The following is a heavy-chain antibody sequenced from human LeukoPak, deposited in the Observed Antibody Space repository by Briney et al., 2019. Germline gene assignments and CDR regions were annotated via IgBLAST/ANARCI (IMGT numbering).Heavy chain of an antibody. D-gene: IGHD2-2*01. V-gene: IGHV3-66*02. CDR2: IYSGGST. J-gene: IGHJ4*02. CDR1: GFTVSSNY. Sequence: GGSLRLSCAASGFTVSSNYMSWVRQAPGKGLEWVSVIYSGGSTYYADSVKGRFTISRDNSKNTLYLQMNSLRAEDTAVYYCARGFSSTSCFDYWGQGTLVTVSS. CDR3: ARGFSSTSCFDY.